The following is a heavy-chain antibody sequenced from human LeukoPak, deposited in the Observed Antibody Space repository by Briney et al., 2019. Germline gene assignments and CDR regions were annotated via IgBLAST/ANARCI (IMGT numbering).Heavy chain of an antibody. D-gene: IGHD3-9*01. CDR2: IYSGGNT. J-gene: IGHJ6*02. V-gene: IGHV3-53*01. CDR1: GFTVSSNY. CDR3: AREDYDILTGYFPGYYGMYI. Sequence: GGSLRLSCAASGFTVSSNYMSWVRQAPGKGLVWVSVIYSGGNTYYADSVKGRFTISRHNSKHTLYLQINSLRAEDTAVYYCAREDYDILTGYFPGYYGMYIWGQRATGTASS.